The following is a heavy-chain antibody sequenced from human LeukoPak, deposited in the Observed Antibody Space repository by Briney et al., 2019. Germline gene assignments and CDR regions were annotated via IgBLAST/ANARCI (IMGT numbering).Heavy chain of an antibody. CDR3: ARGFYYDISGY. D-gene: IGHD3-22*01. CDR1: VYTFTGYY. V-gene: IGHV1-2*06. Sequence: ASVKVSCKASVYTFTGYYMHWVRQAPGQGLEWRGRINPNSGGTNYAQKFQGRVTMTRDTSISTAYMELSRLRSDDTAVYYCARGFYYDISGYWGQGTLVTVSS. J-gene: IGHJ4*02. CDR2: INPNSGGT.